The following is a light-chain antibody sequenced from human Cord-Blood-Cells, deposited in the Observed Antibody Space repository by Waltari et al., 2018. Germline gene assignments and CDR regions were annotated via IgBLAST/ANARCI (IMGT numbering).Light chain of an antibody. CDR2: DAS. V-gene: IGKV3-11*01. CDR3: QQRSDWPHT. J-gene: IGKJ4*01. CDR1: QSFSRY. Sequence: EIVLTQSPATLSLSPGERATLPCRASQSFSRYLACYQQKPGQAPSLLIYDASNRATGMPARFSGSEAGTDYSLATSSVGPEDLAVDDCQQRSDWPHTIGAGTETEIK.